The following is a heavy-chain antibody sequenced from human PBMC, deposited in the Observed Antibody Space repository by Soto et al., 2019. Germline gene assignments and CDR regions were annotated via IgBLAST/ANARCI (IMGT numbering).Heavy chain of an antibody. J-gene: IGHJ6*02. Sequence: GGSLRLSCTASGFTFSTYWMSWVRQAPGMGLEWVANIGEDGSEKYYVDSVKGRFTISRDNSKNTLYLQMNSLRAEDTAVYYCAKALPTVVTPYYYYGMDVWGQGTTVTVSS. CDR3: AKALPTVVTPYYYYGMDV. D-gene: IGHD4-17*01. CDR2: IGEDGSEK. V-gene: IGHV3-7*03. CDR1: GFTFSTYW.